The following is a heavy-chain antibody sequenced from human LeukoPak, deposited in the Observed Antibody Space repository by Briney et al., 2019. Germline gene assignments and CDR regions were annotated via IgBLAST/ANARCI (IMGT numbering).Heavy chain of an antibody. V-gene: IGHV3-9*01. CDR1: GFTFDDYA. Sequence: SLRLSCDASGFTFDDYAMHWVRQAPGKGLEWVSGISWNSGSIGYADSVKGRFTISRDNAKNSLYLQMNSLRTEDTALYYCAKDMGYSYRYSHFDYWGQGTLVTVSS. CDR3: AKDMGYSYRYSHFDY. D-gene: IGHD5-18*01. CDR2: ISWNSGSI. J-gene: IGHJ4*02.